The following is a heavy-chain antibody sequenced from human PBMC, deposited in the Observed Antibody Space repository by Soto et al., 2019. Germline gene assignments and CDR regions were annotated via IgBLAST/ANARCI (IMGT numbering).Heavy chain of an antibody. Sequence: GGSLRLSCAASGFTFSSYAMSWVRQAPGKGLEWVSAISGSGGSTYYADSVKGRFTISRNNSKNTLYLQMNSLRAEDTAVYYCAKDYYGSGSFFDYWGQGTLVTVSS. CDR1: GFTFSSYA. CDR3: AKDYYGSGSFFDY. J-gene: IGHJ4*02. CDR2: ISGSGGST. D-gene: IGHD3-10*01. V-gene: IGHV3-23*01.